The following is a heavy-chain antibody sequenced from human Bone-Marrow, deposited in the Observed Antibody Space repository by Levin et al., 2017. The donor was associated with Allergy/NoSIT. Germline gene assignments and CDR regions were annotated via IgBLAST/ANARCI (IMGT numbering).Heavy chain of an antibody. CDR3: ARRDFWSGYYDGYYYMDV. D-gene: IGHD3-3*01. Sequence: GESLKISCKGSGYSFTSYWISWVRQMPGKGLEWMGRIDPSDSYTNYSPSFQGHVTISADKSISTAYLQWSSLKASDTAMYYCARRDFWSGYYDGYYYMDVWGKGTTVTVSS. CDR2: IDPSDSYT. J-gene: IGHJ6*03. V-gene: IGHV5-10-1*01. CDR1: GYSFTSYW.